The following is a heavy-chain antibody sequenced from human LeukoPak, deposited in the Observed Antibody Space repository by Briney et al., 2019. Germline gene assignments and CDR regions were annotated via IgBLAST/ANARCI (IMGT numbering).Heavy chain of an antibody. D-gene: IGHD2-2*01. Sequence: IPGGSLRLSCAASGFTFSSYSMNWVRQAPGKGLEWVSSISSSSSYIYYADSVKGRFTISRDNAKNSLYLQMNSLRAEDTAVYYCARGRSQMPAAADAFDIWGQGTMVTVSS. V-gene: IGHV3-21*01. CDR3: ARGRSQMPAAADAFDI. J-gene: IGHJ3*02. CDR2: ISSSSSYI. CDR1: GFTFSSYS.